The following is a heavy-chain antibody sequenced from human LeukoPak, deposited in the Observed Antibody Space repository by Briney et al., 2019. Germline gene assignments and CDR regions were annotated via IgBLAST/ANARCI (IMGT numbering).Heavy chain of an antibody. J-gene: IGHJ4*02. D-gene: IGHD6-19*01. CDR1: GFTVSSNY. CDR3: AREGTSAVADYDY. Sequence: GGSLRLSCAASGFTVSSNYMSWVRQAPGKGLEWVSVIYSGGSTYYADSVKGRFTISRDNSKNTLYLQMNSLRAEDTAVYYCAREGTSAVADYDYWAREPWSPSPQ. V-gene: IGHV3-66*01. CDR2: IYSGGST.